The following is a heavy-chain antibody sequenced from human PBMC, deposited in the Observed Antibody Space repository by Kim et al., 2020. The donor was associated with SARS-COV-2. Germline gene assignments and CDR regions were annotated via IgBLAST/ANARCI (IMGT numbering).Heavy chain of an antibody. V-gene: IGHV4-34*01. Sequence: SETLSLTCAVSGGSFSGYYWTWIRQPPGKGLEWIGEIHPSGSTYFNPSFESRVTISGDTSKKQFSLKLTSVTAADTALYFCSRGSDEYKSGNYWGQGTLVPVS. J-gene: IGHJ4*02. CDR1: GGSFSGYY. CDR2: IHPSGST. CDR3: SRGSDEYKSGNY. D-gene: IGHD3-3*01.